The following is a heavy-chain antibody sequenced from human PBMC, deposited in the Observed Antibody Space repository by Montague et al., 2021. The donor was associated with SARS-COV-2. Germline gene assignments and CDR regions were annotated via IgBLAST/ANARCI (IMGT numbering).Heavy chain of an antibody. D-gene: IGHD5-12*01. CDR1: GGSTSSSNYY. V-gene: IGHV4-39*02. Sequence: SETLSLTCTVSGGSTSSSNYYWDWIRQPPETGLEWIGSIYDSGSTYYNPSLKSRVTISVDTSKNHFSLKLSSVTAADTAVYYCARRGRKLLPVATTIGGFDIWGQGTMVTVSS. CDR2: IYDSGST. J-gene: IGHJ3*02. CDR3: ARRGRKLLPVATTIGGFDI.